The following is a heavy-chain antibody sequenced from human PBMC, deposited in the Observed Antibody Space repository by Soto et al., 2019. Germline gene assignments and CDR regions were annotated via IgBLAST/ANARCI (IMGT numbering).Heavy chain of an antibody. J-gene: IGHJ6*02. Sequence: QVQLVQSGAEVKKPGSSVKVSCKASGGTFSSYAISWVRQAPGQGLEWMGGIIPSSDTTNYAQNFQGRGTITADESTSTAYMELSSLRSEDTAVYYCARSQGSSTSLEIYYYYYYGMDVWGQGTTVTVSS. CDR1: GGTFSSYA. D-gene: IGHD2-2*01. CDR3: ARSQGSSTSLEIYYYYYYGMDV. CDR2: IIPSSDTT. V-gene: IGHV1-69*01.